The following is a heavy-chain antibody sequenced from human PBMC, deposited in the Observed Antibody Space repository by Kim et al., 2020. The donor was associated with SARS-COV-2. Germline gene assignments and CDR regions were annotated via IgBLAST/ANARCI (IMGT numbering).Heavy chain of an antibody. CDR1: GGSISSGDYY. CDR3: ARVVPKGYYDSRAFDY. D-gene: IGHD3-22*01. CDR2: IYYSGST. J-gene: IGHJ4*02. V-gene: IGHV4-30-4*01. Sequence: SETLSLTCTVSGGSISSGDYYWSWIRQPPGKGLEWIGYIYYSGSTYYNPSLKSRVTISVDTSKNQFSLKLSSVTAADTAVYYCARVVPKGYYDSRAFDYWGQGTLVTVSS.